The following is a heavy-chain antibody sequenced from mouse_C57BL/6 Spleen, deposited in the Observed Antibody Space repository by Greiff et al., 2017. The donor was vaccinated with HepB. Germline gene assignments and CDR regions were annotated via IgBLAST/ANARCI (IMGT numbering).Heavy chain of an antibody. V-gene: IGHV1-82*01. Sequence: VQLQESGPELVKPGASVKISCKASGYAFSSSWMNWVKQRPGKGLEWIGRIYPGDGDTNYNGKFKGKATLTADKSSSTAYMQLSSLTSEDSAVYFCVRGGLLFDYWGQGTTLTVSS. CDR1: GYAFSSSW. D-gene: IGHD1-1*01. CDR2: IYPGDGDT. CDR3: VRGGLLFDY. J-gene: IGHJ2*01.